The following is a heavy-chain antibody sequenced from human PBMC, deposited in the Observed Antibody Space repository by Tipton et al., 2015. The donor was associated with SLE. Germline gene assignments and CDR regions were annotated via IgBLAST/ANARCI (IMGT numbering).Heavy chain of an antibody. D-gene: IGHD1-1*01. Sequence: VPLVQSGAELRKPGESLKISCKASGYLFSKFWLGWVLRVPGKGLEWIGSIYPGDSDTRYSPAFRGQVTISADGPTRTTFLELSSLKASDSAVCYCARGGTGSSAGWFDPWGQGTLVTVSS. V-gene: IGHV5-51*04. CDR2: IYPGDSDT. CDR1: GYLFSKFW. J-gene: IGHJ5*02. CDR3: ARGGTGSSAGWFDP.